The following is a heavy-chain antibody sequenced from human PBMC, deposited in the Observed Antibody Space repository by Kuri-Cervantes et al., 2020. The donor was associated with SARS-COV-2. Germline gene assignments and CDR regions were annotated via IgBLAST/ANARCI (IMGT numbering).Heavy chain of an antibody. D-gene: IGHD5-24*01. J-gene: IGHJ4*02. CDR1: GFTFSSYA. CDR3: ARDLEVAPDF. V-gene: IGHV3-23*01. CDR2: IKSGSGTT. Sequence: GGSLRLSCAASGFTFSSYAMSWVRQAPGKGLEWVSCIKSGSGTTYYAASVKGRFTVSRDNAKNTLYLLMSSLRVGDTAMYYCARDLEVAPDFWGQGTQVTVSS.